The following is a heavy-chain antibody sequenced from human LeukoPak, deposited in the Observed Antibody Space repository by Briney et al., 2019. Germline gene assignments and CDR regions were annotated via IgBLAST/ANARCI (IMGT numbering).Heavy chain of an antibody. CDR2: ISAYNGNT. CDR3: ARAISRGYGGNSDWFDP. J-gene: IGHJ5*02. D-gene: IGHD4-23*01. Sequence: GASVKVSCKASGYTFTSYGISWVRQAPGQGLEGMGWISAYNGNTNYAQKLQGRVTMTTDTSTSTAYMELRSLRSDDTAVYYCARAISRGYGGNSDWFDPWGQGTLVTVSS. CDR1: GYTFTSYG. V-gene: IGHV1-18*01.